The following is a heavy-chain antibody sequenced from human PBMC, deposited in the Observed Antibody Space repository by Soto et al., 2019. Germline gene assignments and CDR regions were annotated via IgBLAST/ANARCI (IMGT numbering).Heavy chain of an antibody. CDR1: GGTFNSYA. V-gene: IGHV1-69*01. CDR3: ARERGGYNRGDFEF. CDR2: IIPDFGTG. J-gene: IGHJ4*02. Sequence: QVLLVQSGAEVREPGSSVNVSCKASGGTFNSYAISWVRQAPGQGLEWMGGIIPDFGTGNSAQKFRDRVSITADASTTTVYMGLSGLTLEDTAVYYCARERGGYNRGDFEFWGQGTQVTVSS. D-gene: IGHD1-26*01.